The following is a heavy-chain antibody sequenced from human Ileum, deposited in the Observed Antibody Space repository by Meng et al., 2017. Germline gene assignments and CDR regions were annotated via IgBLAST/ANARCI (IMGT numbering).Heavy chain of an antibody. CDR1: GASINDYY. CDR3: TRHAYLYFRGMDV. Sequence: SETLSLTCAVSGASINDYYWSWVRQPPGKGLEWIGFIHYTGDTGDTTYNPSLRSRVTISLDPSKTQFSLKLTSVTAADTAVYYCTRHAYLYFRGMDVWGQGTTVTVSS. V-gene: IGHV4-59*01. CDR2: IHYTGDTGDT. D-gene: IGHD2-21*01. J-gene: IGHJ6*02.